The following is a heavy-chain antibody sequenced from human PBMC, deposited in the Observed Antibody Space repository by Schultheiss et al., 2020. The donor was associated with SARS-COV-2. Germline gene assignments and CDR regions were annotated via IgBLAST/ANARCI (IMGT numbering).Heavy chain of an antibody. Sequence: SETLSLTCTVSGGFISSYYWSWIRQPPGKGLEWIGYIYYSGSTNYNPSLKSRVTISVDTSKNQFSLKLSSVTAADTAVYYCARVDSEVFYYMDVWGKGTTVTVSS. V-gene: IGHV4-59*01. D-gene: IGHD2-21*01. CDR1: GGFISSYY. CDR2: IYYSGST. CDR3: ARVDSEVFYYMDV. J-gene: IGHJ6*03.